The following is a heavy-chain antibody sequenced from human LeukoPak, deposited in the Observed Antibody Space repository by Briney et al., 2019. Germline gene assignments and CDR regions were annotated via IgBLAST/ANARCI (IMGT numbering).Heavy chain of an antibody. V-gene: IGHV3-9*03. D-gene: IGHD5-18*01. CDR2: INWNSGII. J-gene: IGHJ4*02. CDR3: AKDIGYSYGYGLDY. CDR1: GFTFDDYA. Sequence: GRSLRLSCAVSGFTFDDYAMHWVRQAPGKGLEWVSGINWNSGIIGYADSVKGRFTISRDNAKNSLYLQMNSLRAEDMALYFCAKDIGYSYGYGLDYWGQGTLVTVSS.